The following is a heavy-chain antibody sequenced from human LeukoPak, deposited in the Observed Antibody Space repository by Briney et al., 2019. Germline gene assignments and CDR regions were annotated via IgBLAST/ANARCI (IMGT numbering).Heavy chain of an antibody. D-gene: IGHD1-20*01. CDR1: GFSFSTYG. V-gene: IGHV3-48*03. CDR2: ISSSGSTI. Sequence: GALRLSSAASGFSFSTYGMNWVRQAPGKGLEWVSYISSSGSTIYYADSVQGRFTISRDNAKNSVYLQMNSPRAEDTAVYYCARVGAYAAVNWWGQGTLVTVSS. CDR3: ARVGAYAAVNW. J-gene: IGHJ4*02.